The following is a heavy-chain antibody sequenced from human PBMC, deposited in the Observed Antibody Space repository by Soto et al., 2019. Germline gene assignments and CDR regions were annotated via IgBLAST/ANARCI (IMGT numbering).Heavy chain of an antibody. CDR2: TFDSGST. Sequence: SETLSLTCTVSGVSISYNYWSLIRQLPGKGLEWIGYTFDSGSTSYNPSLKSRATISGDPSKNQFSLRLTSVTAADTALYYCARGPRHDYVDAYFDVWGQGTLVTVSS. CDR1: GVSISYNY. V-gene: IGHV4-59*01. CDR3: ARGPRHDYVDAYFDV. J-gene: IGHJ4*02. D-gene: IGHD4-17*01.